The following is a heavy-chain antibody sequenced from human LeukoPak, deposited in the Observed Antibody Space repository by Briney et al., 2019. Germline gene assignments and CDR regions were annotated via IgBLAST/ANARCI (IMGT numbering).Heavy chain of an antibody. D-gene: IGHD1-26*01. CDR3: ARASVRWELIFDY. CDR1: GDSISSTNW. V-gene: IGHV4-4*02. Sequence: SETLSLTCAVSGDSISSTNWWGWVRQPPGKGLEWIGDIHHSGSTNYNVSLKSRVTISVDKSKNQFSLKLSSVTAADTAVYYCARASVRWELIFDYWGQGTLVTVSS. J-gene: IGHJ4*02. CDR2: IHHSGST.